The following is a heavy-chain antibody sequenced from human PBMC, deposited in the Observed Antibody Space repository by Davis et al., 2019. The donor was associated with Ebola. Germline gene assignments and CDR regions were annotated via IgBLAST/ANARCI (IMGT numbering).Heavy chain of an antibody. CDR3: ARVGSYWVRVYYFDY. V-gene: IGHV3-23*01. CDR1: GFTFSSYA. Sequence: PGGSLRLSCAASGFTFSSYAMSWVRQAPGKGLEWVSAISGSGGSTYYADSVKGRFTISRDNAKNSLYLQMNSLRAEDTAVYYCARVGSYWVRVYYFDYWGQGTLVTVSS. CDR2: ISGSGGST. D-gene: IGHD1-26*01. J-gene: IGHJ4*02.